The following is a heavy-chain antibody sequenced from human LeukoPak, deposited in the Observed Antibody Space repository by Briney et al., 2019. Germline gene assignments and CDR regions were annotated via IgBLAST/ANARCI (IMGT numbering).Heavy chain of an antibody. J-gene: IGHJ6*02. Sequence: PSETLSLTCTVSGGSISSFHWSWIRQPPGRGLEWIGFNHNTGRTNYNPSLSSRVTISVDTSKNQVSLKLSSVTAADTAVYYCARHVHCSGGSCYRYGMDVWGQGTTVTVSS. CDR1: GGSISSFH. CDR2: NHNTGRT. D-gene: IGHD2-15*01. CDR3: ARHVHCSGGSCYRYGMDV. V-gene: IGHV4-59*08.